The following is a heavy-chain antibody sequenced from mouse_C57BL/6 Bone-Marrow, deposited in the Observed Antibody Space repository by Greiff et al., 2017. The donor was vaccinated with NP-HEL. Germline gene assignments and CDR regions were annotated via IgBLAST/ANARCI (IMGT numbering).Heavy chain of an antibody. CDR2: IDPENGDT. CDR1: GFNIKDDY. Sequence: VQLQQSGAELVRPGASVKLSCTVSGFNIKDDYMHWVKQRPEQGLEWIGWIDPENGDTEYASNVQGKSTISADTSTNTAYLQISSLTSEDTAVYYCTTGGSIPYAMDYWGQGTSVTVTS. CDR3: TTGGSIPYAMDY. J-gene: IGHJ4*01. V-gene: IGHV14-4*01. D-gene: IGHD1-1*01.